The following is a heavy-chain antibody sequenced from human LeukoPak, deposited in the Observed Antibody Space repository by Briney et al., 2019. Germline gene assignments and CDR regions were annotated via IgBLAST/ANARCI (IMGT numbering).Heavy chain of an antibody. Sequence: ASVKVSCKASGYTFTGYYMHWVRQAPGQGLEWMGWINPNSGGTNYAQKFQGWVTMTRDTSISTAYMELSRLRSDDTAVYYCARGQAYSSGWYGDWFDPWGQGTLVTVSS. CDR2: INPNSGGT. J-gene: IGHJ5*02. CDR3: ARGQAYSSGWYGDWFDP. D-gene: IGHD6-19*01. V-gene: IGHV1-2*04. CDR1: GYTFTGYY.